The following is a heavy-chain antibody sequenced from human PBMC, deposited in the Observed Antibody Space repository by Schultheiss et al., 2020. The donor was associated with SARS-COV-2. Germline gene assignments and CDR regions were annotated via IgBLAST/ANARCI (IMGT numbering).Heavy chain of an antibody. J-gene: IGHJ6*02. CDR2: ISWNSGSI. D-gene: IGHD4-23*01. CDR1: GFTFDDYA. Sequence: GGSLRLSCAASGFTFDDYAMHWVRQAPGKGLEWVSGISWNSGSIGYADSVKGRFTISRDNSKNTLYLQMNSLRAEDTAVYYCARDPLRGTSTVVTPRYYYGMDVWGQGTTVTVSS. CDR3: ARDPLRGTSTVVTPRYYYGMDV. V-gene: IGHV3-9*01.